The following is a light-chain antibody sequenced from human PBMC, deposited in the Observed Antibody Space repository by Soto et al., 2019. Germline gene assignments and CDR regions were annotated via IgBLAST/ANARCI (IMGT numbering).Light chain of an antibody. J-gene: IGKJ3*01. V-gene: IGKV1-27*01. CDR3: QKYTRAPFT. Sequence: DIQMTQSPSSLSASVGDRVTVTCRASHGIDTYLAWYQQKPGQVPKLLIYAASTLQSGVPSRFSGSGSGTDFTLTISSLQPEDVATYFCQKYTRAPFTFGPGTKVDIK. CDR1: HGIDTY. CDR2: AAS.